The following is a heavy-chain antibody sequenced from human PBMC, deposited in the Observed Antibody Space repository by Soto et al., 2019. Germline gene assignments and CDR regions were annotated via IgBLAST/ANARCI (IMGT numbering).Heavy chain of an antibody. CDR1: GFTFSSYG. D-gene: IGHD3-10*01. V-gene: IGHV3-33*01. J-gene: IGHJ4*02. CDR2: IWYDGSNK. CDR3: ARGGSITMVRGVIVTNFDY. Sequence: QVQLVESGGGVVQPGRSLRLSCAASGFTFSSYGMHWVRQAPGKGLEWVAVIWYDGSNKYYADSVKGRFTISRDNSKNTLYLQMNSLRAEDTAVYYCARGGSITMVRGVIVTNFDYWGQGTLVTVSS.